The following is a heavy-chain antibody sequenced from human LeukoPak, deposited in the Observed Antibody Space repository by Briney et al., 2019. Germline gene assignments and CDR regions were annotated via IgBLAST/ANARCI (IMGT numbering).Heavy chain of an antibody. D-gene: IGHD3-3*01. CDR3: ARESGLHYDFWSGYPSWFDP. J-gene: IGHJ5*02. Sequence: GGSLRLSCAASGFTFSSYAMHWVRQAPGKGLEWVAVISYDGSNKYYADSVKGRFTISRDNSKNTLYLQMNSLRAEGTAVYYCARESGLHYDFWSGYPSWFDPWGQGTLVTVSS. CDR2: ISYDGSNK. CDR1: GFTFSSYA. V-gene: IGHV3-30*04.